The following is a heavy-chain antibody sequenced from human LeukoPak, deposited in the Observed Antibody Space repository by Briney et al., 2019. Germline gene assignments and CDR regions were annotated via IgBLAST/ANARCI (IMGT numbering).Heavy chain of an antibody. CDR2: IYYSGST. J-gene: IGHJ3*02. V-gene: IGHV4-30-4*08. CDR1: GGSISSGDYY. Sequence: SETLSLTCTVSGGSISSGDYYWSWIRQPPGKGLEWIGYIYYSGSTYYDPSLKSRVTISVDTSKDQFSLKLSSVTAADTAVYYCARDLREDAFDIWGQGTMVTVSS. CDR3: ARDLREDAFDI. D-gene: IGHD5-24*01.